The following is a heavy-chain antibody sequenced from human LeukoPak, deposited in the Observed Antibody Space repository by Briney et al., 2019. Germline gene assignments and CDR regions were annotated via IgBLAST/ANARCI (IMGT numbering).Heavy chain of an antibody. CDR3: ATDGMVRGPDAWFDS. D-gene: IGHD3-10*01. CDR1: GGSVTSGRYY. V-gene: IGHV4-61*02. CDR2: IYTRGST. J-gene: IGHJ5*01. Sequence: PSETLSLTCTVSGGSVTSGRYYWSWIRQPASKGLEWIGCIYTRGSTNYNPSLKSRVTISVDTSKNQFSLDLTSVTAADTAVYYCATDGMVRGPDAWFDSWGQGTLVTVSS.